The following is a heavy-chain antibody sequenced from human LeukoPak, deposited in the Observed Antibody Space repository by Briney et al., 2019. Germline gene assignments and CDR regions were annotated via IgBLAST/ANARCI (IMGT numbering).Heavy chain of an antibody. CDR3: ARSALFMVRRVIRVNWFDP. D-gene: IGHD3-10*01. Sequence: PGGSLRLSCAASGFTFSSYSMNWVRQAPGKGLEWVSSISSSSSYIYYADPVKGRFTISRDNAKNSLYLQMNSLRAEDTAVYYCARSALFMVRRVIRVNWFDPWGQGTLVTVSS. CDR1: GFTFSSYS. V-gene: IGHV3-21*01. J-gene: IGHJ5*02. CDR2: ISSSSSYI.